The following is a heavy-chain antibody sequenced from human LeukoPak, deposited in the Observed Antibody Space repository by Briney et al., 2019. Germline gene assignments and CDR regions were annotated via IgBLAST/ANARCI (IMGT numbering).Heavy chain of an antibody. Sequence: GASVKVSCTASGGTFSSYAISWVRQAPGQGLEWMGGIIPIFGTANYAQKFQGRVTITVDESTSTAYMELSSLRSEDTAVYYCVRDGSYYDSSGLYYYYYGMDVWGQGTTVTVSS. V-gene: IGHV1-69*13. J-gene: IGHJ6*02. CDR1: GGTFSSYA. D-gene: IGHD3-22*01. CDR3: VRDGSYYDSSGLYYYYYGMDV. CDR2: IIPIFGTA.